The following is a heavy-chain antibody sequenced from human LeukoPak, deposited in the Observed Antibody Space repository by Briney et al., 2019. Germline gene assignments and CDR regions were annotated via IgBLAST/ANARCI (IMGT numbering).Heavy chain of an antibody. CDR3: AKSPHRYRSGWSDAFDI. D-gene: IGHD6-19*01. J-gene: IGHJ3*02. CDR2: ISGSGGST. Sequence: GGSLRLSCAASGFTFSSYAMSWVRQAPGKGLEWVSAISGSGGSTYYADSVKARFTISRYNSKNTLYLQMNSLRAEHTAVYYCAKSPHRYRSGWSDAFDIWGQGTMVTVSS. CDR1: GFTFSSYA. V-gene: IGHV3-23*01.